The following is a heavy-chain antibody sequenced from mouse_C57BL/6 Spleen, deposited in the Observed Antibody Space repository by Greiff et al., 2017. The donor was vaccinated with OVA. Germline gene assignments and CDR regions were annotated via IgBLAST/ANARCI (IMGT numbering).Heavy chain of an antibody. V-gene: IGHV1-4*01. CDR1: GYTFTSYT. CDR2: INPSSGYT. J-gene: IGHJ4*01. Sequence: QVQLQQSGAELARPGASVKMSCKASGYTFTSYTMHWVKQRPGQGLEWIGYINPSSGYTKYNQKFKDKATLTADKSSSTAYMQLSSLTSEDSAVYYCARRGLRRGYYYAMDYWGQGTSVTVSS. CDR3: ARRGLRRGYYYAMDY. D-gene: IGHD2-4*01.